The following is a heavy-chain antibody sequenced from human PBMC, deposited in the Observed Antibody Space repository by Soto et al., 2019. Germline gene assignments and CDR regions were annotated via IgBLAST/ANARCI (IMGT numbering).Heavy chain of an antibody. J-gene: IGHJ4*02. CDR3: AREMDTAMVFDY. Sequence: GGSLRLSCAASGFTFSSYWMHWVRQAPGKGLVWVSRINSDGSSTSYADSVKGRFTISRDNAKNTLYLQMNSLRAEDTAVYDCAREMDTAMVFDYWGQGTLVTVSS. CDR2: INSDGSST. CDR1: GFTFSSYW. V-gene: IGHV3-74*01. D-gene: IGHD5-18*01.